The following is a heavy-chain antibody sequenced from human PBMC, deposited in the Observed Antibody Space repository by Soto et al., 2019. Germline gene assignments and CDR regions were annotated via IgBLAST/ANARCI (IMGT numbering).Heavy chain of an antibody. V-gene: IGHV1-2*02. CDR1: GYTFTGYY. CDR3: ASDRGGARGYCSSTRCYTFDY. Sequence: ASVKVSCKASGYTFTGYYMHWVRQAPGQGLEWMGWINPNSGGTNYAQKFQGRVTMTRDTSISTAYMELSRLRSDDTAVYYCASDRGGARGYCSSTRCYTFDYWGQGTLVTVSS. J-gene: IGHJ4*02. CDR2: INPNSGGT. D-gene: IGHD2-2*02.